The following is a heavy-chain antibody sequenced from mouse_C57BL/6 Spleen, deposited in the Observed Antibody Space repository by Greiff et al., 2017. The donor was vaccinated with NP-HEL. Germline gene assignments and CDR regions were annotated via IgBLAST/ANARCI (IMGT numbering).Heavy chain of an antibody. J-gene: IGHJ3*01. CDR1: GYTFTSYW. CDR3: ARYDGYQFAY. V-gene: IGHV1-61*01. CDR2: IYPSDSET. D-gene: IGHD2-3*01. Sequence: VQLQQPGAELVRPGSSVKLSCKASGYTFTSYWMDWVKQRPGQGLEWIGNIYPSDSETHYNQKFKDKATLTVDKSSSTAYMQLSSLTSEDSAVYYCARYDGYQFAYWGQGTLVTVSA.